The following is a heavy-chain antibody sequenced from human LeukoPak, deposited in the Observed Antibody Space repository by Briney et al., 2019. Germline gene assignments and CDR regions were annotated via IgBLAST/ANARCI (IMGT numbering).Heavy chain of an antibody. J-gene: IGHJ3*02. CDR2: IYHSGST. D-gene: IGHD4-17*01. CDR1: GGSISSSSGNC. V-gene: IGHV4-4*02. CDR3: ARAWNDYGDRLAFDI. Sequence: KSSETLSLTCAVSGGSISSSSGNCWTWVRQPPGKGLEWIGEIYHSGSTNYNPSLKSRVTMLLDKSKNQFSLKLSSVTAADTAVYYCARAWNDYGDRLAFDIWGQGTVVTVSS.